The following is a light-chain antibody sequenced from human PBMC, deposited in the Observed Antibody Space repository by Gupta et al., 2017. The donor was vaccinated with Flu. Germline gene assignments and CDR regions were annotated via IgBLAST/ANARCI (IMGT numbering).Light chain of an antibody. CDR2: DVS. CDR1: SSDVGAYDD. Sequence: ITISCIGSSSDVGAYDDVSWYQQHPGKAPKLMMLDVSERPAGISKRFSGSKSGNTASLTISGLQEEDEDDYYSTSDGSSTNLVFGTGTKVTGL. V-gene: IGLV2-14*03. CDR3: TSDGSSTNLV. J-gene: IGLJ1*01.